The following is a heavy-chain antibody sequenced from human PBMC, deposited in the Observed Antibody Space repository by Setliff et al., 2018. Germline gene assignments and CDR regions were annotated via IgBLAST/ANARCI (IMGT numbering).Heavy chain of an antibody. J-gene: IGHJ5*02. V-gene: IGHV1-69*13. D-gene: IGHD3-10*01. CDR3: ARDWRHSGMSWANYFDP. Sequence: GASVKVSCKASGGTFDNFAITWVRQAPGQGLEWMGRIFPKFGTANYAQKFQDRVAITADESTSTGYMEINGLTSEDTAVYYCARDWRHSGMSWANYFDPWGQGTVVTVS. CDR2: IFPKFGTA. CDR1: GGTFDNFA.